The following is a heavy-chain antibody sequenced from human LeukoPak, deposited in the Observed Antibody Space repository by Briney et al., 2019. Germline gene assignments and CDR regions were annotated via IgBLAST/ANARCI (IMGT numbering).Heavy chain of an antibody. J-gene: IGHJ4*02. CDR3: ARHADYYGSTIYFWDY. CDR2: IYRSGST. V-gene: IGHV4-38-2*02. D-gene: IGHD3-3*01. Sequence: PSETLSLTCTVSRYSISSGYYWGWIRQPPGQGREWIGSIYRSGSTYYNSSLKSRVTISVDTSKNQFSLKLSSVTAADTAVYYCARHADYYGSTIYFWDYCGQGTLVTVSS. CDR1: RYSISSGYY.